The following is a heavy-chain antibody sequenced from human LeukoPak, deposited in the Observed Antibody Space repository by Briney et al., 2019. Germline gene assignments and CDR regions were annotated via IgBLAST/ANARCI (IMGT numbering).Heavy chain of an antibody. CDR2: IKQDGSEK. J-gene: IGHJ4*02. D-gene: IGHD4-17*01. Sequence: PRGSLRLSCAASGFKFSSNWMSWVRQAPGKGLEWVANIKQDGSEKYYVDSVKGRFTLSRDNAKNSLYLQMNSLRAEDTAVYYCAREGPSVTPYYWGQGTLVTVSS. V-gene: IGHV3-7*01. CDR3: AREGPSVTPYY. CDR1: GFKFSSNW.